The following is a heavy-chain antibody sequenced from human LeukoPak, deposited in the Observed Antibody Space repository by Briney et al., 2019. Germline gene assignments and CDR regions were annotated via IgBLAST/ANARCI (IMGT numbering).Heavy chain of an antibody. D-gene: IGHD3-16*01. CDR3: AREGAMDV. J-gene: IGHJ6*02. CDR2: IWYDGSNK. Sequence: GGSLRLSCAASGFTFSSYGMHWVRQAPGKGLEWVAVIWYDGSNKYYAESVKGRFTISRDNSKNTLHLQMNSLRAEDTAMYYCAREGAMDVWGQGTTVTVSS. V-gene: IGHV3-33*01. CDR1: GFTFSSYG.